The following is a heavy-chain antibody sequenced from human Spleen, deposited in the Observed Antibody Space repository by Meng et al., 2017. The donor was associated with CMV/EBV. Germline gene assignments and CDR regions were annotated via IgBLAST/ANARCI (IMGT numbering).Heavy chain of an antibody. D-gene: IGHD3-22*01. CDR1: GCSISTGGYY. Sequence: SGCSISTGGYYWSWIRQHPGKGLEWIGYIYYSGSTYYNPSLKSRVTMSVDTSKNQFSLKLSSVTAADTAVYYCAREGNYYDDTGYSNWGQGTLVTVSS. CDR2: IYYSGST. CDR3: AREGNYYDDTGYSN. J-gene: IGHJ4*02. V-gene: IGHV4-31*02.